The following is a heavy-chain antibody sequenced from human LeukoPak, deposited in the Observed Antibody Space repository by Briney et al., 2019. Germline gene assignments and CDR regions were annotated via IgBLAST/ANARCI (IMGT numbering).Heavy chain of an antibody. CDR1: GFAFSSYA. J-gene: IGHJ4*02. Sequence: GGSLRLSCAASGFAFSSYAMSWVRQAPGKGLEWVSAISGSGGSTYYADPVKGRFSISRDISKNTLYLQMNSLRAEDTAIYYCAKDGKTRNWNYFQAKPVYWGQGTLVTVSS. CDR2: ISGSGGST. V-gene: IGHV3-23*01. CDR3: AKDGKTRNWNYFQAKPVY. D-gene: IGHD1-7*01.